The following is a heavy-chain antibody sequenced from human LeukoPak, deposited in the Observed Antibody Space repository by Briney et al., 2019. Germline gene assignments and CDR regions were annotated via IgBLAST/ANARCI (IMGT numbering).Heavy chain of an antibody. CDR1: GYTFTSYA. J-gene: IGHJ6*02. D-gene: IGHD2-2*02. CDR3: ARGGVVVPAAIVRGRYYYYYGMDV. Sequence: GASVKVSCKASGYTFTSYAISWVRQAPGQGLEWMGGIIPIFGTANYAQKFQGRVTITADESTSTAYMELSSLRSEDTAVYYCARGGVVVPAAIVRGRYYYYYGMDVWGQGTTVTVSS. CDR2: IIPIFGTA. V-gene: IGHV1-69*13.